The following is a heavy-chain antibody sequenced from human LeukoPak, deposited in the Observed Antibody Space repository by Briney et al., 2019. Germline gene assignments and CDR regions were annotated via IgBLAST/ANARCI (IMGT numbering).Heavy chain of an antibody. D-gene: IGHD3-16*02. CDR1: GFIFSSFS. V-gene: IGHV3-21*01. CDR2: ISSSSSFI. CDR3: ARTPSGYDYIWGSYRTYYFDY. Sequence: GGSLRLLCAASGFIFSSFSMIWVPRATGRGLEWVSSISSSSSFIYSAGAVNVGFNTSRDNAKNTLYLQMNSLRADDTTVYYCARTPSGYDYIWGSYRTYYFDYWGQGTLVTVSS. J-gene: IGHJ4*02.